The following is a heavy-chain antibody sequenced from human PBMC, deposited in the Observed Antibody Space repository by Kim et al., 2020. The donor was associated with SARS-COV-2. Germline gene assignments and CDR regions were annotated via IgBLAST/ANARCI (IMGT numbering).Heavy chain of an antibody. CDR1: GFTFGDYA. V-gene: IGHV3-9*01. CDR3: AKGGTTPSSYYYYYYMDV. D-gene: IGHD1-7*01. J-gene: IGHJ6*03. Sequence: GGSLRLSCAASGFTFGDYAMHWVRQAPGKGLEWVSGISWNSGSIGYADSVKGRFTISRDNAKNSLYLQMNSLRAEDTALYYCAKGGTTPSSYYYYYYMDVWGKGTTVTVSS. CDR2: ISWNSGSI.